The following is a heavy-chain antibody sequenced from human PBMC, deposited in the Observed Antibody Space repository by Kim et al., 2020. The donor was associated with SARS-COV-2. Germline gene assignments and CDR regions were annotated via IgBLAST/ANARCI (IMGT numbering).Heavy chain of an antibody. D-gene: IGHD6-13*01. J-gene: IGHJ5*02. Sequence: SETLSLTCAVYGGSFSGYYWSWIRQPPGKGLEWIGEINHSGSTNYNPSLKSRVTISVDTSKNQFSLKLSSVTAADTAVYYCARRYSSRPFNWFDPWGQGTLVTVSS. CDR3: ARRYSSRPFNWFDP. CDR2: INHSGST. CDR1: GGSFSGYY. V-gene: IGHV4-34*01.